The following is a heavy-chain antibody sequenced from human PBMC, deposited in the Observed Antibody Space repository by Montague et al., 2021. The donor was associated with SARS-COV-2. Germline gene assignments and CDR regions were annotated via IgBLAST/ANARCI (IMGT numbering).Heavy chain of an antibody. V-gene: IGHV4-34*01. CDR1: GGSFSGYY. CDR3: ARGRTVTTFLDYYGLDV. D-gene: IGHD4-17*01. CDR2: INHSGST. J-gene: IGHJ6*02. Sequence: SETLSLTCAVYGGSFSGYYWSWIRQPPGKGLEWIGEINHSGSTNYNPSLKSRVTISVDTSRNQFSLKLSSVTAADTAVYYCARGRTVTTFLDYYGLDVWGQGTTVTVSS.